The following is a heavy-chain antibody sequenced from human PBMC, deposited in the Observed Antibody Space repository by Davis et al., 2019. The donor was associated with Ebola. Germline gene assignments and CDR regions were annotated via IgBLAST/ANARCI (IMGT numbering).Heavy chain of an antibody. D-gene: IGHD3-10*01. CDR1: GFTFSSYS. Sequence: GESLKISCAASGFTFSSYSMNWVRQAPGKGLEWVSSISSSSSYIYYADSVKGRFTISRDNAKNSLYLQMNSLRAEDTAVYYCARAVVWFGELLYLDFFEYWGQGTLVTVSS. CDR3: ARAVVWFGELLYLDFFEY. CDR2: ISSSSSYI. V-gene: IGHV3-21*01. J-gene: IGHJ4*02.